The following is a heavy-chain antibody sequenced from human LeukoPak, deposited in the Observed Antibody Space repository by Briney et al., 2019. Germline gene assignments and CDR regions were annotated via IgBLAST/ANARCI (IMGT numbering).Heavy chain of an antibody. V-gene: IGHV1-2*02. Sequence: ASVKVSCKTSGFTFTGHYMHWLRQAPGQGLEWMGWINANTGVTHYAVKFQGRVTVTRDTSISTAYMELSRLRSDDTAVYYCARDQRYSSAWYDEGGYYFDYWGQGTPVTVSS. CDR2: INANTGVT. CDR3: ARDQRYSSAWYDEGGYYFDY. J-gene: IGHJ4*02. D-gene: IGHD6-19*01. CDR1: GFTFTGHY.